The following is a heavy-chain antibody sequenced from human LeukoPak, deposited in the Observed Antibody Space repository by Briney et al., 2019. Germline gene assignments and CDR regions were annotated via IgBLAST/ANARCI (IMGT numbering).Heavy chain of an antibody. D-gene: IGHD5-18*01. CDR2: INSDGTST. Sequence: QAGGSLRLSCAASGFTLSRFWMYWVRQAPGKGLVWVSRINSDGTSTSYADSVKGRFTISKDNAKNTLYLQMNSLRADDTAVYYCARGTYGYGNFDYWGQGTLVTVSS. J-gene: IGHJ4*02. CDR3: ARGTYGYGNFDY. CDR1: GFTLSRFW. V-gene: IGHV3-74*01.